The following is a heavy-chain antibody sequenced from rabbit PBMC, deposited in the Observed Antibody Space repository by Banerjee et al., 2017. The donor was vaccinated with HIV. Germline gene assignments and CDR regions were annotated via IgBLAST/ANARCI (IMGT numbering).Heavy chain of an antibody. CDR2: IYNGDDTT. D-gene: IGHD4-2*01. J-gene: IGHJ3*01. CDR3: ARESVAGSDGTRFDL. V-gene: IGHV1S47*01. CDR1: GFDFSSNT. Sequence: QEQLVESGGGLVQPEGSLTLTCKASGFDFSSNTMCWVRQAPGKGPEWIACIYNGDDTTYYASWVNGRFSISRSTSLNTVTLQMTSLTVADTATYFCARESVAGSDGTRFDLWGPGTLVTVS.